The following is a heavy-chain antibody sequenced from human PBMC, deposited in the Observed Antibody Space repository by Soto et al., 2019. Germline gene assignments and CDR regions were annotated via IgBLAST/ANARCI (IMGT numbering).Heavy chain of an antibody. CDR2: INAGNGNT. Sequence: GASVKVSCKASGYTFTSYAMHWVRQAPGQRLEWMGWINAGNGNTKYSQKFQGRVTITRDTSASTAYMELSSLRSEDTAVYYCARYRMMYSYYYGMDVWGQGTTVTVSS. CDR3: ARYRMMYSYYYGMDV. D-gene: IGHD2-8*01. J-gene: IGHJ6*02. V-gene: IGHV1-3*01. CDR1: GYTFTSYA.